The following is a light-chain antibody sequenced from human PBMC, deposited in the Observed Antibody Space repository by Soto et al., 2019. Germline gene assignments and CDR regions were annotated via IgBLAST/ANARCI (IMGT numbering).Light chain of an antibody. Sequence: DIQMTQSPSTLSASVGDRVTITCRASQSVSSWLAWYQQKPGRAPRLLIYDASTLESGVPSRFSGSGSGTEFTLTISSLQPDDSATYYCQRYNGTFGQGTRLEIK. CDR1: QSVSSW. J-gene: IGKJ5*01. V-gene: IGKV1-5*01. CDR3: QRYNGT. CDR2: DAS.